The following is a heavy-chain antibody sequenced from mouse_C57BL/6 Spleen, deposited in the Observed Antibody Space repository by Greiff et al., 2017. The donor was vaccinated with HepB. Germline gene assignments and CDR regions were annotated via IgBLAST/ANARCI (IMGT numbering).Heavy chain of an antibody. J-gene: IGHJ2*01. Sequence: EVQLQQSGPELVKPGASVKIPCKASGYTFTDYNMDWVKQSHGKSLEWIGDINPNNGGTIYNQKFKGKATLTVDTSSSTADMKLRSLTSEDTAVYYCARRERVYYDYLFDYWGQGTTLTVSS. V-gene: IGHV1-18*01. CDR3: ARRERVYYDYLFDY. CDR2: INPNNGGT. CDR1: GYTFTDYN. D-gene: IGHD2-4*01.